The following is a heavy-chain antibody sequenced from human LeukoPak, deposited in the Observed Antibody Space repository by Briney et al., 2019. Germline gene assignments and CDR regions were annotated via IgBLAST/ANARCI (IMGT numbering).Heavy chain of an antibody. V-gene: IGHV3-23*01. CDR1: GFTFSSYA. D-gene: IGHD3-3*01. CDR3: AKDGASGTKGFDY. Sequence: GGSLRLSCAASGFTFSSYAMRWVRQAPGKGLEWVSAISGSGGSTYYADSVKGRFTISRDNSKNTLYLQMNSLRAEDTAVYYCAKDGASGTKGFDYWGQGTLVTVSS. CDR2: ISGSGGST. J-gene: IGHJ4*02.